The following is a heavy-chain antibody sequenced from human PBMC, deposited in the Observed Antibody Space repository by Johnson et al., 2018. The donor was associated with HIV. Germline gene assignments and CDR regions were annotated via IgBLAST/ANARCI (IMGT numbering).Heavy chain of an antibody. V-gene: IGHV3-30*18. CDR3: VKVAFRIAPTSHAFDI. CDR2: ISYDGRAT. J-gene: IGHJ3*02. Sequence: VQLVESGGGLVQPGRSLRLSCTASGFTFSSYGMHWVRQAPGKGLEWVAVISYDGRATYYANSVKGRFNISRDNSKNTLFLQMNSLRAEDTAVYYCVKVAFRIAPTSHAFDIWGQGTMVTVSS. D-gene: IGHD6-13*01. CDR1: GFTFSSYG.